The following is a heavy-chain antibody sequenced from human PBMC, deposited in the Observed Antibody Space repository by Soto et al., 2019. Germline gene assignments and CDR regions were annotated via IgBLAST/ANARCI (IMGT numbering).Heavy chain of an antibody. J-gene: IGHJ6*02. CDR1: GGSISGGSISTYY. Sequence: LSLTCTVSGGSISGGSISTYYWTWIRQPAGKGLEWIGRIYTSGSTNYNPSLKNRVTVSVDTSKNQFSLKLRSVTAADTAVYYCAREDLVDYSNYGMDVWGQGTTVTVSS. V-gene: IGHV4-61*02. CDR2: IYTSGST. CDR3: AREDLVDYSNYGMDV. D-gene: IGHD3-16*02.